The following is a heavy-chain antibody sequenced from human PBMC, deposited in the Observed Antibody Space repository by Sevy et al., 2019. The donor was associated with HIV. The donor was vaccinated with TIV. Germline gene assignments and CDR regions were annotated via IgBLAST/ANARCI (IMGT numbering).Heavy chain of an antibody. Sequence: GESLKISCAASGFTFSSYSMNWVRQAPGKGLEWVSSISGISNYIYYADSMKGRFTVSRDNARNSLYLQMNSLRAEDTAVYYCARNNCSITNCYMGDVFDIWGQGTMVTVSS. CDR1: GFTFSSYS. D-gene: IGHD2-2*02. CDR3: ARNNCSITNCYMGDVFDI. CDR2: ISGISNYI. V-gene: IGHV3-21*01. J-gene: IGHJ3*02.